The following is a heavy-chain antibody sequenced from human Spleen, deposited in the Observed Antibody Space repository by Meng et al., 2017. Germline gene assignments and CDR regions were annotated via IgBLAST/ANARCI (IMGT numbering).Heavy chain of an antibody. J-gene: IGHJ3*02. CDR2: IRTTGNTYAT. CDR3: TIYNNGHI. Sequence: EFGGGWCRPGGSLNISCLGSGSIVSGSDVQWFRQASGKGLEWVGRIRTTGNTYATTYSESVKGRLSISRDESKNTAFLQMDGLKTEDTAIYYCTIYNNGHIWGQGTLVTV. D-gene: IGHD1-14*01. V-gene: IGHV3-73*02. CDR1: GSIVSGSD.